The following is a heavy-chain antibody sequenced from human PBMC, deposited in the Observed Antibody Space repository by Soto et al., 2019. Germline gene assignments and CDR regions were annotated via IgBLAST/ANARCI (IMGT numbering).Heavy chain of an antibody. J-gene: IGHJ3*02. Sequence: QVQLAQSGAEVKKPGASVKVSCKASGYTFTSYGISWVRQAPGQGLEWMGWISVYNGDTNYAQKFQGRVTMTTDTSTNTAYMELRSLRSGDTAVYYCARDYYVSGSHWDDAFDIWGQGTMVTVSS. CDR3: ARDYYVSGSHWDDAFDI. D-gene: IGHD3-10*01. CDR2: ISVYNGDT. V-gene: IGHV1-18*01. CDR1: GYTFTSYG.